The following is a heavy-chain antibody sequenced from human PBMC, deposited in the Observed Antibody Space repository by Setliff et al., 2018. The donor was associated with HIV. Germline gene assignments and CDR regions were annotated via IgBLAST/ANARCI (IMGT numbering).Heavy chain of an antibody. D-gene: IGHD3-3*01. V-gene: IGHV1-69*13. CDR2: IIPIFGTA. CDR3: AVPQFLEWLPPHY. J-gene: IGHJ4*02. CDR1: GGTFSSYA. Sequence: ASVKVSCKASGGTFSSYAISWVRQAPGQGLEWMGGIIPIFGTANYAQKFQGRVTITADESTSTAYMELSSLRSEDTAVYYCAVPQFLEWLPPHYWGQGTLVTVSS.